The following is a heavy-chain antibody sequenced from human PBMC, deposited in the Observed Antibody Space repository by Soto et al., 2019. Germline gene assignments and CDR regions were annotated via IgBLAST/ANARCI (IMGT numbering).Heavy chain of an antibody. J-gene: IGHJ5*02. V-gene: IGHV4-31*03. CDR1: SGFVRSGGYY. Sequence: HSGTLSISCTVCSGFVRSGGYYLTWIRKHPGKGLEWIGYIYYSGSTYYNPSLKSRVTISVDTSKNQFSLKLSSVTAADTAVYYCARVARVVVVAASFWFDPWGQGTLVTVSS. CDR2: IYYSGST. D-gene: IGHD2-15*01. CDR3: ARVARVVVVAASFWFDP.